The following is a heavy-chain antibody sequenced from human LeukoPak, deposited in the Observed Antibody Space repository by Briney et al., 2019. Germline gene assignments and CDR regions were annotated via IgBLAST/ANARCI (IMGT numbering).Heavy chain of an antibody. CDR2: IYYSGST. V-gene: IGHV4-59*08. Sequence: SETLSLTCTVSGGSISSYYWSWIRQPPGKGLEWIGYIYYSGSTNYNPSLKSRVTISVDTSKNQFSLKLSSATAADTAVYYCARVDTAMVSLDYWGQGTLVTVSS. CDR1: GGSISSYY. CDR3: ARVDTAMVSLDY. D-gene: IGHD5-18*01. J-gene: IGHJ4*02.